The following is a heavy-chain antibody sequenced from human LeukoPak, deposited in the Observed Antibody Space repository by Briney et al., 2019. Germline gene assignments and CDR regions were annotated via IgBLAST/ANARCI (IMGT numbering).Heavy chain of an antibody. Sequence: GGSLRLSCAASGFTFSSHGMQWVRQAPGKGLEWVSVVYSGGDRYYTDSVKGRFTISRDNSENTLYLQMNSLRAEDTAVYYCAGQLRFWGDYYMDVWGTGTTVTVSS. CDR1: GFTFSSHG. V-gene: IGHV3-53*01. CDR3: AGQLRFWGDYYMDV. D-gene: IGHD3-3*01. J-gene: IGHJ6*03. CDR2: VYSGGDR.